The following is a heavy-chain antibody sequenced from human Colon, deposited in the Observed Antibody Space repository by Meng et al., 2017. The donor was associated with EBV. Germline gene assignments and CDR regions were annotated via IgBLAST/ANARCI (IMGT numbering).Heavy chain of an antibody. CDR2: ISHSGTT. J-gene: IGHJ4*02. D-gene: IGHD6-13*01. V-gene: IGHV4-34*01. Sequence: QVQVQQWGAGLLKPSXXXXLXGXLYXDTVSVHFWDWIRQPPGRGLEWIGQISHSGTTKYNPSLKSRFVMSVDTSRKWVSVKLPSVTAADTAVYYCARGRIIEAAGTVWFAALSVWGQGTLVTVSS. CDR3: ARGRIIEAAGTVWFAALSV. CDR1: XDTVSVHF.